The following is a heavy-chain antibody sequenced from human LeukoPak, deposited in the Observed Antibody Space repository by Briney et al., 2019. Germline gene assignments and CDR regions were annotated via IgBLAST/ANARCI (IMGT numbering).Heavy chain of an antibody. D-gene: IGHD3-10*01. J-gene: IGHJ4*02. V-gene: IGHV3-30-3*01. CDR1: GFTFSSYA. Sequence: GRSLRLSCAASGFTFSSYAMHWVRQAPGKGLEWVAVLSYDGSKKYYADSVKGRFTISRDNSKNTLYLQMNSLRVEDTAVYYCARDLRGSDAYYFDYWGQGTLVTVSS. CDR3: ARDLRGSDAYYFDY. CDR2: LSYDGSKK.